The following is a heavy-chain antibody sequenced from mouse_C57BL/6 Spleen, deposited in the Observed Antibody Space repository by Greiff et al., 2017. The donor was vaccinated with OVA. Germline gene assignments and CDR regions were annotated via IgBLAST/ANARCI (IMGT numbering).Heavy chain of an antibody. CDR3: ARSRRNYGSSPYAMDY. V-gene: IGHV1-69*01. J-gene: IGHJ4*01. CDR1: GYTFTSYW. CDR2: IDPSDSYT. Sequence: VKLQQPGAELVMPGASVKLSCKASGYTFTSYWMHWVKQRPGQGLEWIGEIDPSDSYTNYNQKFKGKSTLTVDKSSSTAYMQLSSLTSEDSAVYYCARSRRNYGSSPYAMDYWGQGTSVTVSS. D-gene: IGHD1-1*01.